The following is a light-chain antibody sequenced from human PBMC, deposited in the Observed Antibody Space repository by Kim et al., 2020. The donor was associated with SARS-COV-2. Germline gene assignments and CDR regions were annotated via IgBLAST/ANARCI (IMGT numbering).Light chain of an antibody. CDR1: QAISSH. CDR3: QQYTSFPYN. CDR2: GAS. Sequence: SAAVGDTVIITCRGSQAISSHLAWFQQEPGQAPKSLIYGASTLQSGVPSRFSGRGSGTAFTLTIRSLHPEDFATYYCQQYTSFPYNFGPGTKLEI. V-gene: IGKV1-16*01. J-gene: IGKJ2*01.